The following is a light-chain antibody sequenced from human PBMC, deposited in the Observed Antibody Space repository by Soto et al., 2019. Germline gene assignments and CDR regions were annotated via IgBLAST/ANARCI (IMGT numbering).Light chain of an antibody. CDR1: QSVSSN. V-gene: IGKV3-15*01. CDR2: AAS. J-gene: IGKJ5*01. CDR3: QQYNNWPLT. Sequence: EIVMTQSPATLSVSPGERATLSCRASQSVSSNLVWYQQKPGQAPRLLIYAASTRATGIPVRFSGSGSGTEFTLTISSLQSEDFAVYYCQQYNNWPLTFGQGTRLEIK.